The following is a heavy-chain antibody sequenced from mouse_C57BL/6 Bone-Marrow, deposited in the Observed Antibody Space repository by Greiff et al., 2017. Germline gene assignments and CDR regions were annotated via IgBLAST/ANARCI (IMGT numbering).Heavy chain of an antibody. Sequence: LVESGPELVKPGASVKISCKASGYAFSSSRMNWVKQRPGKGLEWIGRIYPGDGDTNYNGKFKGKATLTADKSSSTAYMQLSSLTSEDSAVYFCARWGYYGSRYYWGQGTTLTVSS. CDR3: ARWGYYGSRYY. D-gene: IGHD1-1*01. V-gene: IGHV1-82*01. CDR1: GYAFSSSR. CDR2: IYPGDGDT. J-gene: IGHJ2*01.